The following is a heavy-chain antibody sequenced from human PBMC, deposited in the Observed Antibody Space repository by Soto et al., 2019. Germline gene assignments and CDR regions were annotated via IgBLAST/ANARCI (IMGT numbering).Heavy chain of an antibody. CDR3: ARDVDADFRTDFDY. J-gene: IGHJ4*02. V-gene: IGHV3-53*01. CDR1: GFTVSINY. CDR2: IYSGGST. D-gene: IGHD4-17*01. Sequence: GGSLRLSCAASGFTVSINYMSWVRQAPGKGLEWVSVIYSGGSTYYADSVKGRFTISRDNSKNTLYLQMNSLRAEDTALYYCARDVDADFRTDFDYWGRGTLVTVSS.